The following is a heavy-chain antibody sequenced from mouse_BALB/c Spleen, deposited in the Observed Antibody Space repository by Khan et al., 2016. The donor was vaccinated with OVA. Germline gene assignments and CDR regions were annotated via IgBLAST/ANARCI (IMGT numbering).Heavy chain of an antibody. D-gene: IGHD2-1*01. CDR2: INPRNGDP. V-gene: IGHV1S81*02. Sequence: VQLQQPGAELVKPGASVKISCKATGYTFTSFYMYWVKQRPGQGLEWIGGINPRNGDPHFYEKFTSKAPLTVDKSSTTAYMQFSSLTSEDSAVYYCARSGYGNPCAYWGQGTLVTVSA. CDR1: GYTFTSFY. CDR3: ARSGYGNPCAY. J-gene: IGHJ3*01.